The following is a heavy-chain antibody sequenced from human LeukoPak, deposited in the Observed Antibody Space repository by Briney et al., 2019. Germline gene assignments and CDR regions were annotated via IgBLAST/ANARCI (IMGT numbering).Heavy chain of an antibody. V-gene: IGHV4-34*01. J-gene: IGHJ4*02. D-gene: IGHD1-26*01. Sequence: SETLSLTCAVYGGSFSGYYWSWIRQPPGKGLEWIGEINHSGSTNYNPSLKSRVTISVDTSKNQFSLKLSPVTAADTAVYYCAVGYYFDYWGQGTLVTVSS. CDR1: GGSFSGYY. CDR2: INHSGST. CDR3: AVGYYFDY.